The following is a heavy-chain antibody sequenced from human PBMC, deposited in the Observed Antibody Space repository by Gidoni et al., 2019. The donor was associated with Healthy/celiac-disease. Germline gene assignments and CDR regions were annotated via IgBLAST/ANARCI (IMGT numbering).Heavy chain of an antibody. V-gene: IGHV3-73*01. J-gene: IGHJ4*02. CDR2: IRSKANSYAT. CDR3: TVPIAAAGTGGY. CDR1: GFTFSGSA. Sequence: EVQLVESGGGLVQPGGSLKLSCAASGFTFSGSAMHWVRQASGKGLEWVGRIRSKANSYATAYAASVKGRFTISRDDSKNTAYLQMNSLKTEDTAVYYCTVPIAAAGTGGYWGQGTLVTVSS. D-gene: IGHD6-13*01.